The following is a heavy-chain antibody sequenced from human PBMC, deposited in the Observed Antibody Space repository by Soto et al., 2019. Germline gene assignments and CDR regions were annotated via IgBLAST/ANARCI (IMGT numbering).Heavy chain of an antibody. Sequence: GASVKVSCKASGYTFTSYAMHWVRQAPGQRLEWMGWINAGNGNTKYSQKFQGRVTITRDTSASTAYMELSSLRSEDTAVYYCARGYDFWSGYVWFDPWGQGTLVTVS. CDR1: GYTFTSYA. J-gene: IGHJ5*02. V-gene: IGHV1-3*01. CDR3: ARGYDFWSGYVWFDP. D-gene: IGHD3-3*01. CDR2: INAGNGNT.